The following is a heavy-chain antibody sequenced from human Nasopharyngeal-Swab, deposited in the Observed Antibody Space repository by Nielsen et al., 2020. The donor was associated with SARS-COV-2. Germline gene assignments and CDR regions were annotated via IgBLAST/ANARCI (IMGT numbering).Heavy chain of an antibody. Sequence: ASVKVSCKASGYTFTGYYMHWVRQAPGQGLEWMGRINPNSGGTNYAQKFQERVTITRDMSTSTAYMELSSLRSEDTAVYYCAADSGYYDSSGYVFDYWGQGTLVTVSS. V-gene: IGHV1-2*06. J-gene: IGHJ4*02. CDR3: AADSGYYDSSGYVFDY. CDR2: INPNSGGT. D-gene: IGHD3-22*01. CDR1: GYTFTGYY.